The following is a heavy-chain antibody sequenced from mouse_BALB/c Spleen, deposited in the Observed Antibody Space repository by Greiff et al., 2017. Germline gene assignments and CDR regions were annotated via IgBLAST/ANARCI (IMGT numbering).Heavy chain of an antibody. CDR1: GYTFTSYV. J-gene: IGHJ3*01. Sequence: EVQRVESGPELVKPGASVKMSCKASGYTFTSYVMHWVKQKPGQGLEWIGYINPYNDCTKYNEKFKGKATLTSDKSSSTAYMALSSLTSEDSAVYYCAREEKLGRWFAYWGQGTLVTVSA. CDR3: AREEKLGRWFAY. D-gene: IGHD4-1*01. V-gene: IGHV1-14*01. CDR2: INPYNDCT.